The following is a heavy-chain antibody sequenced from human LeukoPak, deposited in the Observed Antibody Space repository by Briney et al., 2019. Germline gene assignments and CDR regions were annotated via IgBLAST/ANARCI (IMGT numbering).Heavy chain of an antibody. CDR3: ARKKNNVYWGPVDY. D-gene: IGHD3-16*01. V-gene: IGHV3-30-3*01. Sequence: GRSLRLSCAVSGFTFSSYAMHWVRQAPGKGLEWVAVISYDGSNKYYADSVKGRFTISRDNSKNTLYLQMNSLRVEDTAVYHCARKKNNVYWGPVDYWGQGTLVTVSS. J-gene: IGHJ4*02. CDR2: ISYDGSNK. CDR1: GFTFSSYA.